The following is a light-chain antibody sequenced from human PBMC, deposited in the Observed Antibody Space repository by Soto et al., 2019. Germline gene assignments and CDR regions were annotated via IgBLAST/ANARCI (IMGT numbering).Light chain of an antibody. J-gene: IGKJ4*01. Sequence: DIQMTQSPSSLSASVGDRVTITCRASQSISSYLHWYQQKPGKAPKLLIYAASSLQSGVPSRFSGSGSATDFNLTISSLQPEDFANYYCQRSFSTPLTFGGGIKVEIK. CDR3: QRSFSTPLT. CDR2: AAS. CDR1: QSISSY. V-gene: IGKV1-39*01.